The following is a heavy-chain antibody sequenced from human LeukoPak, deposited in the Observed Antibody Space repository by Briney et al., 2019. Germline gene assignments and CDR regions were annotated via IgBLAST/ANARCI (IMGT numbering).Heavy chain of an antibody. Sequence: PGGSLRLSCAASGFTFSNYAMSWVRQAPGMGLEWVSSISGSGGTTYYADSVKGRFTISRDNSKNTLYLQMNSLRAEDTAVYFCAKDRKAYYYDGSGYPYYFDYWGQGTLVTVSS. CDR1: GFTFSNYA. CDR2: ISGSGGTT. D-gene: IGHD3-22*01. CDR3: AKDRKAYYYDGSGYPYYFDY. V-gene: IGHV3-23*01. J-gene: IGHJ4*02.